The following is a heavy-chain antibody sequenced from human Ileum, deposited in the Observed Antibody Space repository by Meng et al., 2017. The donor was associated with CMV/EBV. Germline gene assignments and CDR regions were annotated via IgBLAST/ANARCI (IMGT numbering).Heavy chain of an antibody. CDR2: INPGDSDT. D-gene: IGHD3-3*01. CDR1: GYSLTTSW. CDR3: ARHFSGAGFSEWYFDY. V-gene: IGHV5-51*01. J-gene: IGHJ4*02. Sequence: SGYSLTTSWIGWVRQMPRKGLKGIGVINPGDSDTIYSPSFQGQVTMSADKSISTAYLQWSSLKASDTAIYYCARHFSGAGFSEWYFDYWGQGTLVTVSS.